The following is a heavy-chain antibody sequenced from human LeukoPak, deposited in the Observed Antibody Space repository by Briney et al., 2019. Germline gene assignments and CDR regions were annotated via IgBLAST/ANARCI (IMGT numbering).Heavy chain of an antibody. J-gene: IGHJ5*02. Sequence: WVRQXPXQXLEWMGGVSTYNGDTNYAQKLQGRVTMTTDTSTSTAYMELRSLRSDDTAVYYCARGVVVAATTYNWFDPWGQGTLVTVSS. V-gene: IGHV1-18*01. CDR2: VSTYNGDT. D-gene: IGHD2-15*01. CDR3: ARGVVVAATTYNWFDP.